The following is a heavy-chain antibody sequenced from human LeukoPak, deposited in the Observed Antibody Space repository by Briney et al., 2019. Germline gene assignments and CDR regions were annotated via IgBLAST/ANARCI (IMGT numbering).Heavy chain of an antibody. CDR2: INPHSGGT. V-gene: IGHV1-2*02. CDR1: GYTFTGYY. J-gene: IGHJ4*02. CDR3: ARTPGGVRYFDWLFHPHHPLDY. D-gene: IGHD3-9*01. Sequence: ASVKVSCKASGYTFTGYYMHWVRQAPGQGLEWMGWINPHSGGTQYAQKFQGRVTMTRDTSISTAYMELSRLRSDDTAVYYCARTPGGVRYFDWLFHPHHPLDYWGQGTLVTVSS.